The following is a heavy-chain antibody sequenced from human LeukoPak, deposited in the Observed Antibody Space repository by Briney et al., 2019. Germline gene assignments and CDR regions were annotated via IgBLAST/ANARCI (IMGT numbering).Heavy chain of an antibody. CDR3: ARFNCGSDCYTDY. Sequence: GASVKVSRKASGYTFTNYYIHWVRQAPGQGLEWMGIINPSGGSATYAQRFQGRVTMTRDTSTSTVYMELSSLRSEDTAVYYCARFNCGSDCYTDYWGQGTLVTVSS. V-gene: IGHV1-46*01. J-gene: IGHJ4*02. CDR2: INPSGGSA. CDR1: GYTFTNYY. D-gene: IGHD2-21*02.